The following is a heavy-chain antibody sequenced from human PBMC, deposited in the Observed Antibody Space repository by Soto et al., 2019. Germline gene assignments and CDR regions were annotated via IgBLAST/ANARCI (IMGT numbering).Heavy chain of an antibody. CDR2: IIPIFGTA. CDR1: GGTFSSYA. Sequence: SVKVSCKASGGTFSSYAISWVRQAPGQGLEWMGGIIPIFGTANDAQKFQGRVTITADESTSTAYMELSSLRSEDTAVYYCARMGYSSSEPPRVYYGMDVWGQGTTVTVSS. J-gene: IGHJ6*02. CDR3: ARMGYSSSEPPRVYYGMDV. D-gene: IGHD6-13*01. V-gene: IGHV1-69*13.